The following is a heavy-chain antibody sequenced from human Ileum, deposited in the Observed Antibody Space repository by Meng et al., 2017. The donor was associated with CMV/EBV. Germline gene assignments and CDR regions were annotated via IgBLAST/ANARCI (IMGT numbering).Heavy chain of an antibody. CDR1: GFSFRSYA. CDR3: TKDQWGTSSSLTGMDV. V-gene: IGHV3-30*04. CDR2: ISVDGSSK. Sequence: GESLKISCAASGFSFRSYAMHWVRQAPGKGLEWVAVISVDGSSKYYADSVKGRFTISRDNSKNTLDLQMNSLRTEDTAMYYCTKDQWGTSSSLTGMDVWGQGTMVTVSS. J-gene: IGHJ6*02. D-gene: IGHD6-6*01.